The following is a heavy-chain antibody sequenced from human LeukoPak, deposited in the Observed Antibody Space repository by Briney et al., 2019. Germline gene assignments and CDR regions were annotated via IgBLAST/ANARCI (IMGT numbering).Heavy chain of an antibody. V-gene: IGHV4-61*02. J-gene: IGHJ5*02. D-gene: IGHD2-2*01. CDR3: ARGYQLLPFDP. Sequence: SQTLSLTCTVSGGSISSGSYYWSWIRQPAGKGLEWIGRIYTSGNTNYNPSLKSRVTISVDTSKNQFSLKLSPVTAADTAVYYCARGYQLLPFDPWGLGTLVTVSS. CDR1: GGSISSGSYY. CDR2: IYTSGNT.